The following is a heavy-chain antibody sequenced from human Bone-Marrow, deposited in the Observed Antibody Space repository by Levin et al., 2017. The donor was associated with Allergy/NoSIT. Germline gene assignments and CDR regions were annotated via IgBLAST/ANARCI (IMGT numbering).Heavy chain of an antibody. V-gene: IGHV3-48*04. J-gene: IGHJ3*02. D-gene: IGHD3-9*01. CDR2: ISSSSSTI. CDR1: GFTFSSYS. Sequence: GGSLRLSCAASGFTFSSYSMNWVRQAPGKGLEWVSYISSSSSTIYYADSVTGRFTISRDNAKNSLYLQMNSLRAEDTAVYYCARDRLVLRYFDWLLSLSDAFDIWGQGTMVTVSS. CDR3: ARDRLVLRYFDWLLSLSDAFDI.